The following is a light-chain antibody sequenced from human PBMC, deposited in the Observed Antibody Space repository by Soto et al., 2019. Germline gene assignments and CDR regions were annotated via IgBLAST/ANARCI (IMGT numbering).Light chain of an antibody. J-gene: IGKJ1*01. CDR2: GAS. Sequence: EIVMTQSPGTLSVSPGERATLSCRASQSVSSSYLAWYQQKPGQAPRLLIHGASSRATGIPDRFSGSGSGTDFTLTISRLEPEDFAVYYCQQYDSSPEWTFGHGTKVDI. V-gene: IGKV3-20*01. CDR1: QSVSSSY. CDR3: QQYDSSPEWT.